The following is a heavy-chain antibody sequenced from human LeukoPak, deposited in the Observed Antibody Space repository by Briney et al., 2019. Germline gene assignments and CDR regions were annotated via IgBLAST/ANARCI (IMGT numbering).Heavy chain of an antibody. CDR3: ARYTNSEGYFDY. Sequence: SETLSLTCSVSGGSISSSSHHWGWIRQPPGKRLEWIGSIFYSGTSYYNPSLKSRVTISVDTSKNQFSLRLSSVTAADTAVYYCARYTNSEGYFDYWGQGTLVTVSS. V-gene: IGHV4-39*01. CDR1: GGSISSSSHH. D-gene: IGHD2-8*01. J-gene: IGHJ4*02. CDR2: IFYSGTS.